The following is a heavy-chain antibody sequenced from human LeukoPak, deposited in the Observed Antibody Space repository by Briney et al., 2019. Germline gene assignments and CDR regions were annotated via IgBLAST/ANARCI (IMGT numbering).Heavy chain of an antibody. CDR3: ARNYMVRGVSDAFDI. D-gene: IGHD3-10*01. J-gene: IGHJ3*02. V-gene: IGHV3-66*01. CDR1: GFTVSSNY. CDR2: IYSGGST. Sequence: PGGSLTLSCAASGFTVSSNYMSWVRQAPGKGLEWVSVIYSGGSTYYADSVKGRFTISRDNSKNTLYLQMNSLRAEDTAVYYCARNYMVRGVSDAFDIWGQGTMVTVSS.